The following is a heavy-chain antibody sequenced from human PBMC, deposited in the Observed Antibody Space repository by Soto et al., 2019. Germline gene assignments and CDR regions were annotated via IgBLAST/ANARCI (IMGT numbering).Heavy chain of an antibody. D-gene: IGHD6-6*01. Sequence: SETLSLTCAVSGDSISRGGYSWTWIWQPPGKALEWIGNIYDSGSTSYNPSLKSRVTISVDRSKNQFSLKLTSVTAADTAVYFCARGSSSYYDYGMDVWGQGTTVTVSS. CDR3: ARGSSSYYDYGMDV. CDR1: GDSISRGGYS. J-gene: IGHJ6*02. V-gene: IGHV4-30-2*01. CDR2: IYDSGST.